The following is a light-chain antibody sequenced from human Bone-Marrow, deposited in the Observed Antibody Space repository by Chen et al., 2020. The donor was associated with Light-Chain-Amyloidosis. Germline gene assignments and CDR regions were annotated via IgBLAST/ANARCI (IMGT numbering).Light chain of an antibody. CDR3: QQYDNLPMYT. J-gene: IGKJ2*01. Sequence: DLQMTQSPSSLSASVGDRVTITCQASQDISNYLNWYQQKPGKAPKLLIYDASNLETGVPSRFSGSGSWTDFTFPISSLQPEDIATYYCQQYDNLPMYTFGQGTKLEIK. CDR1: QDISNY. V-gene: IGKV1-33*01. CDR2: DAS.